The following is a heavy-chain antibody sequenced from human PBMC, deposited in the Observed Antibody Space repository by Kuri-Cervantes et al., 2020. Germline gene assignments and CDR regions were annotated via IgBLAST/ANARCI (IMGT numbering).Heavy chain of an antibody. V-gene: IGHV3-30*03. D-gene: IGHD3-22*01. CDR1: GFTFSSYG. J-gene: IGHJ4*02. Sequence: GESLKISCAASGFTFSSYGMHWVRQAPGKGLEWVAVISYDGSNKYYADSVKGRFTISRDNSKNTIYLQMNSLSAEDTAVYYCARDPAGLPLGNLVTMIVIEDYWGQGTLVTVSS. CDR2: ISYDGSNK. CDR3: ARDPAGLPLGNLVTMIVIEDY.